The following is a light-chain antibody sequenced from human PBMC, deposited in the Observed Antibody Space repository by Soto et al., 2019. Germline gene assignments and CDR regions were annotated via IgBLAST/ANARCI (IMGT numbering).Light chain of an antibody. Sequence: QSVLTQPASVSGSPGQSITISCTGTSSDVGGYNYVSWYQQHPGKAPKLIIYEVSNRPSGVSNRFSGSKSGNTASLTISGLQAEDDAYYYCSSYTSSSTRVFGGGTKVTVL. J-gene: IGLJ2*01. CDR1: SSDVGGYNY. CDR2: EVS. CDR3: SSYTSSSTRV. V-gene: IGLV2-14*01.